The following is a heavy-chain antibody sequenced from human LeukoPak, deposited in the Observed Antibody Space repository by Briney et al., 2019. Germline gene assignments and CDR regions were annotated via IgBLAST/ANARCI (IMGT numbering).Heavy chain of an antibody. CDR1: GSSVSSSTYH. V-gene: IGHV4-39*01. D-gene: IGHD2-15*01. J-gene: IGHJ4*02. CDR3: ARHPTTPDV. CDR2: IYYSGMT. Sequence: SETLSLTCTVSGSSVSSSTYHWGWIRQPPGKGLEWIGTIYYSGMTYYNPSLKSRVTISVDTSKNQFSLRLNSVTAADTAVYYCARHPTTPDVWGQGTLVTVSS.